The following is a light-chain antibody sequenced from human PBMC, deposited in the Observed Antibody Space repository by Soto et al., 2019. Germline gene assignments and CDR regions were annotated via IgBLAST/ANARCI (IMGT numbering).Light chain of an antibody. CDR1: SSDVGGHNY. Sequence: QSVLTQPASVSGSPGQSITISCTGTSSDVGGHNYVSWYQQHPGRAPKLMIYEVSNRPSGVSSRFSGSKSGNTASLTISGLQPEDEADYYCSSYTSSSTYVYGTGTKLTVL. J-gene: IGLJ1*01. CDR2: EVS. CDR3: SSYTSSSTYV. V-gene: IGLV2-14*01.